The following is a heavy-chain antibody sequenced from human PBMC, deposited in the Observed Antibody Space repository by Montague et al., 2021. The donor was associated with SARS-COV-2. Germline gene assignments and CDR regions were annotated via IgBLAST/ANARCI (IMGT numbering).Heavy chain of an antibody. CDR1: GFTFSSYE. CDR2: ISNSGTIM. Sequence: SLRLSCAASGFTFSSYEMNWVRQAPGKGLEWVSYISNSGTIMYYADSVKGRFTISRDNAKNSLYLQMNSLRAEDTAVYYCTRGELYDSSGYWHTPWGQGTLVTVSS. CDR3: TRGELYDSSGYWHTP. V-gene: IGHV3-48*03. J-gene: IGHJ5*02. D-gene: IGHD3-22*01.